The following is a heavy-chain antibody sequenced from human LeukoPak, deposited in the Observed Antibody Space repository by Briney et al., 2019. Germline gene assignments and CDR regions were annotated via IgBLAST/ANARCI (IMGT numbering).Heavy chain of an antibody. CDR1: GGSFSGYY. J-gene: IGHJ4*02. D-gene: IGHD2-15*01. Sequence: PSETLSLTCAVYGGSFSGYYWSWIRQPPGKGLEWIGEINHSGSTNYNPSLKSRVTISVDTSKNQFSLKLSSVTAADTAVYYCARLSLDQLLLSCFDYWGQGTLVTVFS. CDR3: ARLSLDQLLLSCFDY. CDR2: INHSGST. V-gene: IGHV4-34*01.